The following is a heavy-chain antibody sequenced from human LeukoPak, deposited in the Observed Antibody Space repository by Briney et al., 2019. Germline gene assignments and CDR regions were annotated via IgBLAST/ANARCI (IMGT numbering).Heavy chain of an antibody. D-gene: IGHD6-13*01. CDR1: GYTLTELS. CDR2: FDPEDGET. V-gene: IGHV1-24*01. J-gene: IGHJ4*02. Sequence: ASVKVSCKVSGYTLTELSMHWVRQAPGKGLEWMGGFDPEDGETIYAQKFQGRVTMTEDTSTDTAYMELSSLRSEDTAVYYCATIIAHHYYFDYWGQGTLVTVSS. CDR3: ATIIAHHYYFDY.